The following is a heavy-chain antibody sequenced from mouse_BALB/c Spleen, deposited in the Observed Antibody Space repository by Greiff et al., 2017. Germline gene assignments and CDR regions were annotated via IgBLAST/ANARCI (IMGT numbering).Heavy chain of an antibody. CDR2: IRLKSNNYAT. V-gene: IGHV6-6*02. D-gene: IGHD2-14*01. Sequence: EVKLVESGGGLVQPGGSMKLSCVASGFTFSNYWMNWVRQSPEKGLEWVAEIRLKSNNYATHYAESVKGRFTISRDDSKSSVYLQMNNLRAEDTGIYYCTRHYRYYFDYWGQGTTLTVSS. J-gene: IGHJ2*01. CDR3: TRHYRYYFDY. CDR1: GFTFSNYW.